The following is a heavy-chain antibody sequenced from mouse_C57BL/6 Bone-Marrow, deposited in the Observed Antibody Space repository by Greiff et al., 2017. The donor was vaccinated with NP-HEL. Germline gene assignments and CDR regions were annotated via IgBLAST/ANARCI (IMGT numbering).Heavy chain of an antibody. CDR3: TITGVEIFDY. CDR1: GYTFTDYE. D-gene: IGHD4-1*01. Sequence: QVQLKESGAELVRPGASVTLSCKASGYTFTDYEMHWVKQTPVHGLEWIGAIDPETGGTAYNQKFKGKAILTADKSSSTAYMELRSLTSEDSAVYYCTITGVEIFDYWGQGTTLTVSS. CDR2: IDPETGGT. J-gene: IGHJ2*01. V-gene: IGHV1-15*01.